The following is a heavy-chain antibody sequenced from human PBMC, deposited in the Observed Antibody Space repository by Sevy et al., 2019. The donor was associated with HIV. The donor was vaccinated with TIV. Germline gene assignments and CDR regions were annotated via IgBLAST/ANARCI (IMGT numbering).Heavy chain of an antibody. Sequence: ASVKVSCKASGYTFTTYAISWVRQAPGQGLEWMGWISAYSGNTNYAQRLQGRVTMTTDTSTSTAYMELRSLRSDDTAVYYCARDCDNIRFDPWGQGTLVTVSS. CDR3: ARDCDNIRFDP. V-gene: IGHV1-18*01. CDR1: GYTFTTYA. D-gene: IGHD2-15*01. CDR2: ISAYSGNT. J-gene: IGHJ5*02.